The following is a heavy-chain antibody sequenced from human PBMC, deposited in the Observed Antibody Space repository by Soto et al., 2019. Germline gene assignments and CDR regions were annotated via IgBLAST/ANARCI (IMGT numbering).Heavy chain of an antibody. V-gene: IGHV2-5*02. Sequence: QITLKESGPTLVKPTQTLTLTCTFSGFSLSSNGVGVGWIRQPPGKALEWLAVIYWDVSKNYSPSLKSCFTFTKDTSKNQVVLTTTNMDPVDTATYYCARKGSGIYAFAFWGQGTMVTVSS. CDR2: IYWDVSK. CDR3: ARKGSGIYAFAF. CDR1: GFSLSSNGVG. D-gene: IGHD1-26*01. J-gene: IGHJ3*01.